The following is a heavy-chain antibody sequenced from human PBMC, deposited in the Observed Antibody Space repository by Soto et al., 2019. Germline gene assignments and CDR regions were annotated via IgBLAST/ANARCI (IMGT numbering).Heavy chain of an antibody. Sequence: SGGSLRLSCAASGFTFSNHNMNWVRQAPGKGLEWVSYISSSSSTIYYADSVKGRFTISRDNAKNSLFLQMNSLRDEDTAVYYCARWGGVLDFLGPFDFWGQGALVTVSS. J-gene: IGHJ4*02. D-gene: IGHD3-3*01. CDR1: GFTFSNHN. CDR3: ARWGGVLDFLGPFDF. CDR2: ISSSSSTI. V-gene: IGHV3-48*02.